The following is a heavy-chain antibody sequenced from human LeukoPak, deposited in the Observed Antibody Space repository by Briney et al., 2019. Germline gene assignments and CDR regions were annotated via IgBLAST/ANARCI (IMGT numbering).Heavy chain of an antibody. D-gene: IGHD3-22*01. CDR2: ISYDGSNK. CDR3: ARGGHYDSSGYYYVYYQH. J-gene: IGHJ1*01. V-gene: IGHV3-30*04. CDR1: GFTFSSYA. Sequence: GGSLRLSCAASGFTFSSYAMHWVRQAPGKGLEWVAVISYDGSNKYYADSVKGRFTISRDNSKNTLYLQMNSLRAEDTAVYYCARGGHYDSSGYYYVYYQHWGQGTLVTVSS.